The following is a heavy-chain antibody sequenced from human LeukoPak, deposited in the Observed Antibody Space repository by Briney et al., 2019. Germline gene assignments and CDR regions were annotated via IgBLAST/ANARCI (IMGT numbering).Heavy chain of an antibody. V-gene: IGHV3-53*05. Sequence: GGSLRLSCAVSGFTVSSNYMSWVRQAPGKGLEWVSVIYSGGSTYYADSVKGRFTISRDNSKNTLYLQMNSLRAEDTAMYYCARGEDRGYCSSTSCYGGAFDIWGQGTMVTVSS. CDR2: IYSGGST. D-gene: IGHD2-2*01. CDR3: ARGEDRGYCSSTSCYGGAFDI. CDR1: GFTVSSNY. J-gene: IGHJ3*02.